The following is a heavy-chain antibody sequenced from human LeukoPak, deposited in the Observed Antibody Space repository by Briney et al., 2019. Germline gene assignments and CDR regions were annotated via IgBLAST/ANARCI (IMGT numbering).Heavy chain of an antibody. CDR3: ARAGITMIRGVDY. V-gene: IGHV4-59*12. Sequence: PSETLSLTCDVYGGSFSGYYWSWIRQPPGKGLEWIGYIYYSGSTQYNPSLKSRVIISVDTSKNQFSLKLSSVTAADTAVYYCARAGITMIRGVDYWGQGTLITVSS. CDR2: IYYSGST. D-gene: IGHD3-10*01. CDR1: GGSFSGYY. J-gene: IGHJ4*02.